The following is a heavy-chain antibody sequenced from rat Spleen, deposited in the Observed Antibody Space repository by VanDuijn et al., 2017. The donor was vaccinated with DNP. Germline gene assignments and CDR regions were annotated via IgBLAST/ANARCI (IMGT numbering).Heavy chain of an antibody. D-gene: IGHD1-4*01. Sequence: EVQLQESGPGLVKPSQSLSLPCSVTGFSITNNYWGCIRKFQGNKMEWIGHISYSGYTSYNPSLKGRISITRDTSKNQFFLQLNSVTTEDTATYYCVRWTAGIDSWGQGVMVTVSS. CDR1: GFSITNNY. CDR2: ISYSGYT. J-gene: IGHJ2*01. V-gene: IGHV3-1*01. CDR3: VRWTAGIDS.